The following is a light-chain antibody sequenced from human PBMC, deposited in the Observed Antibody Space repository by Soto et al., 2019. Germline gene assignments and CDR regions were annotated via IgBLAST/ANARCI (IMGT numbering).Light chain of an antibody. V-gene: IGLV2-14*01. Sequence: QSVLTQPASVSGSAGQSIAISCTGTSSDVGGYNYVSWYQQHPGKAPKLLLSEVSKRPSGVSDRFSGSKSGNTASLTISGLQTQDEAAYYCSSFTSAYTFVFGTGTKVTVL. CDR1: SSDVGGYNY. J-gene: IGLJ1*01. CDR2: EVS. CDR3: SSFTSAYTFV.